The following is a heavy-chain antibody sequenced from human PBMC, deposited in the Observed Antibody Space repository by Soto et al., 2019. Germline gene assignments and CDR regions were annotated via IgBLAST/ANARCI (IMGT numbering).Heavy chain of an antibody. CDR1: GFTFSSYA. CDR3: ARGPVVDGSYYYDSSGYYYISFDY. J-gene: IGHJ4*02. CDR2: ISYDGSNK. D-gene: IGHD3-22*01. V-gene: IGHV3-30-3*01. Sequence: QVQLVESGGGVVQPGRSLRLSCAASGFTFSSYAMHWVRQAPGKGLEWVAVISYDGSNKYYADSVKGRFTISRDNSKNTLYLQMNSLRAEDTAVYYCARGPVVDGSYYYDSSGYYYISFDYWGQGTLVTVSS.